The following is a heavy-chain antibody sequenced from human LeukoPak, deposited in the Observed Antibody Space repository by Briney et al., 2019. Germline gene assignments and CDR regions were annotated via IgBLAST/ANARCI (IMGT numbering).Heavy chain of an antibody. CDR1: GFSFSSSD. CDR2: ISNVGNTI. D-gene: IGHD3-22*01. J-gene: IGHJ4*02. CDR3: VRESYVTMIIGDY. Sequence: GGSLRLSCAASGFSFSSSDMNWVRQAPGKGLEWVSFISNVGNTIYYADSVKGRFTISRDNAKNSLYLQMNSLRDEDTAVYYCVRESYVTMIIGDYWGQGTLVTVSS. V-gene: IGHV3-48*03.